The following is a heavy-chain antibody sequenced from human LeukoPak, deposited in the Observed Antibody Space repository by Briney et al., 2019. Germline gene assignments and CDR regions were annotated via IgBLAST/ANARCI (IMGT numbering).Heavy chain of an antibody. CDR2: ISDSGSSI. D-gene: IGHD1/OR15-1a*01. CDR1: GFTFSDYY. Sequence: PGGSLRLSCAASGFTFSDYYMTWIRQAPGKGLEWVSYISDSGSSIFYQDSVKGRFTISRDNAKNSLYLQMNSLRAEDTAVYYCAKATPTTTGYWGQGTLVTVSS. CDR3: AKATPTTTGY. V-gene: IGHV3-11*04. J-gene: IGHJ4*02.